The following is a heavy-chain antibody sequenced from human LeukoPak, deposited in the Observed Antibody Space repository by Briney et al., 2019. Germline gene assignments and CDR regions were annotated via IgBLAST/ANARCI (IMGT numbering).Heavy chain of an antibody. CDR1: GYTFGSYE. Sequence: ASVTVSCKASGYTFGSYEINWVRQATGQGPEWMGWMNSNTGNTGYAQKFQGRVTMTRNTSITTAYMELSSLRPEDTAVYYCARRVGYYYYMDVWGKGTTVTVSS. CDR2: MNSNTGNT. CDR3: ARRVGYYYYMDV. J-gene: IGHJ6*03. V-gene: IGHV1-8*01.